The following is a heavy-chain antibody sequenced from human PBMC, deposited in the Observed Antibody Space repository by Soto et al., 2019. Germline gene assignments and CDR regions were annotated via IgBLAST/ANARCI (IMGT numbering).Heavy chain of an antibody. D-gene: IGHD3-16*02. V-gene: IGHV4-39*01. CDR1: GGSISSSSYY. CDR3: ARHQYDYIWGSYRLYYFDY. J-gene: IGHJ4*02. CDR2: IYYSGST. Sequence: SETLFLTCTVSGGSISSSSYYWGWIRQPPGKGLEWIGSIYYSGSTYYNPSLKSRVTISVDTSKNQFSLKLSSVTAADTAVYYCARHQYDYIWGSYRLYYFDYWGQGTLVTVSS.